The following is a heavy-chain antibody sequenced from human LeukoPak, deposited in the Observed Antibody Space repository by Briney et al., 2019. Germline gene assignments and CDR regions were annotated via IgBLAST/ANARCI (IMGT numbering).Heavy chain of an antibody. CDR3: ARLQNWGDAFDI. D-gene: IGHD7-27*01. CDR1: GGSISSYY. V-gene: IGHV4-59*08. J-gene: IGHJ3*02. CDR2: IYYSGST. Sequence: PSETLSLTCTVSGGSISSYYWSWIRQPPGEGLEWIGYIYYSGSTNYNPSLKSRVTISVDTSKNQFSLKLSSVTAADTAVYYCARLQNWGDAFDIWGQGTMVTVSS.